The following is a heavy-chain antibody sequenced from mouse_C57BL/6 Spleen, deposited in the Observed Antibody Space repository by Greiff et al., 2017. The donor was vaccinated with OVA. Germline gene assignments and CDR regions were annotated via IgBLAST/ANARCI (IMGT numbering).Heavy chain of an antibody. D-gene: IGHD1-1*01. CDR2: ISDGGSYT. Sequence: EVKLQESGGGLVKPGGSLKLSCAASGFTFRSYAMSWVRQTPEKRLEWVATISDGGSYTYYPDNVKGRFTISRDNAKNNLYLQMSHLKSEDTAMYYCAREVTTVVDPFAYWGQGTLVTVSA. V-gene: IGHV5-4*01. CDR1: GFTFRSYA. J-gene: IGHJ3*01. CDR3: AREVTTVVDPFAY.